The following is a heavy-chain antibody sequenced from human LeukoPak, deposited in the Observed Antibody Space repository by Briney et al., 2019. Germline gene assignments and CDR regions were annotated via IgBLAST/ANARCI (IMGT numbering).Heavy chain of an antibody. CDR1: GFTFSSYS. CDR3: ARGGLYSSSSEDAFDI. J-gene: IGHJ3*02. CDR2: ISSSSSYI. D-gene: IGHD6-6*01. Sequence: GGSLRLSRAASGFTFSSYSMNWVRQAPGKGLEWVSSISSSSSYIYYADSVKGRFTISRDNAKNSLYLQMNSLRAEDTAVYYCARGGLYSSSSEDAFDIWGQGTMVTVSS. V-gene: IGHV3-21*01.